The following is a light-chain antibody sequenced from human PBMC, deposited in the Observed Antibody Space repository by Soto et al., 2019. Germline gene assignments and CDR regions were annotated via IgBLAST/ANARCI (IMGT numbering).Light chain of an antibody. V-gene: IGKV1-39*01. J-gene: IGKJ2*01. CDR3: QQSYSTPYT. Sequence: DIQMTQSPSSLSASVGDRVTMTCRGSQSISSYLNWYQQKPGKAPKLLIYAASSLQSGVPSRFSGSGSGTDFTLTISSLQPEDFATYYCQQSYSTPYTFGQGTKLEIK. CDR1: QSISSY. CDR2: AAS.